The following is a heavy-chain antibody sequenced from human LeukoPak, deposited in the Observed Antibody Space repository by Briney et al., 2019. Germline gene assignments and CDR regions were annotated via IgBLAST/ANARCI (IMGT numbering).Heavy chain of an antibody. CDR3: ARGSEYSNFYYYYMDV. Sequence: ASVKVSCKASGYTFTSYAMNWVRQAPGQGLEWMGWINTNTGNPTYAQGFTGRFVFSLDTSVSTAYLQITSLKTEDTAVYYCARGSEYSNFYYYYMDVWGKGTMVTVSS. CDR2: INTNTGNP. CDR1: GYTFTSYA. D-gene: IGHD6-6*01. V-gene: IGHV7-4-1*02. J-gene: IGHJ6*03.